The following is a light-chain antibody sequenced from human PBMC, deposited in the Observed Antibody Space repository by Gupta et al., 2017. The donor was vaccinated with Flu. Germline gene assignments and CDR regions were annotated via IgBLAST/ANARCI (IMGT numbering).Light chain of an antibody. CDR2: NAS. J-gene: IGKJ1*01. CDR1: QSINTY. CDR3: QQTYYIPPWT. V-gene: IGKV1-39*01. Sequence: DTQMTQSPSSLSASVGDRVTITCRASQSINTYLNWYQQKPGKAPNLLIHNASSLQAGVPSRFSGSGSGTDYTLSINSLQPDDFATYYCQQTYYIPPWTFGQGTKVEFK.